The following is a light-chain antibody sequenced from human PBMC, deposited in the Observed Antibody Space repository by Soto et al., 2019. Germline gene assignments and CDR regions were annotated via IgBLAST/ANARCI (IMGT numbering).Light chain of an antibody. Sequence: DIQMTQSPSSLSASVGDRVTITCRASQSISNYLNWYQQKPGKAPNLLIYAASSLHSGVPSRFSGSGSGTDFTLTISSLQPEDFATYYCQQLTSYPLTFGGGTKVDI. J-gene: IGKJ4*01. CDR3: QQLTSYPLT. CDR1: QSISNY. CDR2: AAS. V-gene: IGKV1-39*01.